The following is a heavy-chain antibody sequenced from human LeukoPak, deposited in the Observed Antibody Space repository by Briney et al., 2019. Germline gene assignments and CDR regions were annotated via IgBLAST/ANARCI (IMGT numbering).Heavy chain of an antibody. J-gene: IGHJ4*02. CDR2: ISWNSGSI. CDR1: GFTFDDYA. D-gene: IGHD3-22*01. Sequence: PGGSLRLSCAASGFTFDDYAMHWVRQAPGKGLEWVSGISWNSGSIGYADSVKGRFTISRDNAKNSLYLQMNSLRAEDTALYYCARALNYYDSSGYYIFDYWGQGTLVTVSS. V-gene: IGHV3-9*01. CDR3: ARALNYYDSSGYYIFDY.